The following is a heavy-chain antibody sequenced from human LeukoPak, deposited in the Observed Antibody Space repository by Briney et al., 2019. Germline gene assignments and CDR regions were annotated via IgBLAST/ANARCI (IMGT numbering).Heavy chain of an antibody. CDR2: IVVGSGNT. V-gene: IGHV1-58*01. CDR1: GFTFTSSA. D-gene: IGHD1-26*01. J-gene: IGHJ4*02. CDR3: AALSIVGHFFDY. Sequence: SVKVSCEASGFTFTSSAVQWVRQARGQRLEWIGWIVVGSGNTNYAQKFQERVTITRDMSTSTAYMELSSLRSEDTAVYYCAALSIVGHFFDYWGQGTLVTVSS.